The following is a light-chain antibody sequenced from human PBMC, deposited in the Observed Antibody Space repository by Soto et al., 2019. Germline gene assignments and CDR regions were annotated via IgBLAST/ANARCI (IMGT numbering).Light chain of an antibody. Sequence: EIVMTQSPATLSVSPGERATLSCRASQSISSNLAWYQQKPGQAPRLLIYGASTRATGIPVRFSGSGSGTEFTLTITSLQSEDFAVYYCQEYNTWHPITFGGGTKVDIK. CDR3: QEYNTWHPIT. J-gene: IGKJ4*01. CDR1: QSISSN. V-gene: IGKV3-15*01. CDR2: GAS.